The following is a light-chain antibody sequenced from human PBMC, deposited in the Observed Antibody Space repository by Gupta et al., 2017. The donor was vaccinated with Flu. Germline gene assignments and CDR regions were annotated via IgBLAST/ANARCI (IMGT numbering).Light chain of an antibody. J-gene: IGKJ2*03. CDR3: QQEANSRHS. CDR2: SAS. Sequence: EIVLTQSPGTLSLSPGERATLSCRASQSINSNYLAWYQQKPGQAPRLLIFSASSRATGIPDRFSGSGSVTDFALTIIRLEPEDFALYYCQQEANSRHSFGQGTKVEIK. V-gene: IGKV3-20*01. CDR1: QSINSNY.